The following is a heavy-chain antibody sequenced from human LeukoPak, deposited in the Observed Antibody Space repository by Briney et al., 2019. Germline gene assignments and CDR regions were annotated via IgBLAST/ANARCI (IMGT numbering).Heavy chain of an antibody. CDR3: ARNMVGAIIGWFDP. CDR1: GGSISGYC. J-gene: IGHJ5*02. Sequence: PSETLSLTCTVSGGSISGYCWSWIRQPPGKGLEWIGYICDSGSTNYNPSLKSRVTIPVDMSKNQFSLKLSSVTAADTAVYYCARNMVGAIIGWFDPWGQGTLVTVSS. D-gene: IGHD1-26*01. V-gene: IGHV4-59*08. CDR2: ICDSGST.